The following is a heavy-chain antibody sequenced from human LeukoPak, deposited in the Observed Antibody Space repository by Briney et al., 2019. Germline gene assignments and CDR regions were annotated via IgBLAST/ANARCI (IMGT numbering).Heavy chain of an antibody. J-gene: IGHJ6*03. CDR1: GFTFSSYS. CDR3: ARGYSGWSGYYPYGRHERYYYYMDV. V-gene: IGHV3-21*01. Sequence: GGSLRLSCAASGFTFSSYSMNWVRQAPGKGLEWVSSISSSSSYIYYADSVKGRFTISRDNAKNSLYLQMDSLRAEDTAVYYCARGYSGWSGYYPYGRHERYYYYMDVWGKGTTVTVSS. CDR2: ISSSSSYI. D-gene: IGHD3-3*01.